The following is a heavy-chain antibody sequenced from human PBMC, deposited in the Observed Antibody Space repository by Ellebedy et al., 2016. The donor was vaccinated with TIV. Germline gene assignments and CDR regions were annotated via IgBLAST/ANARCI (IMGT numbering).Heavy chain of an antibody. D-gene: IGHD3-22*01. CDR2: ISAYNGNT. Sequence: ASVKVSCXASGYTFTSYGISWVRQAPGQGLEWMGWISAYNGNTNYAQKLQGRVTMTTDTSTSTAYMELRSLRSDDTAVYYCARDYYYDSSGYPDYWGQGTLVTVSS. J-gene: IGHJ4*02. V-gene: IGHV1-18*04. CDR1: GYTFTSYG. CDR3: ARDYYYDSSGYPDY.